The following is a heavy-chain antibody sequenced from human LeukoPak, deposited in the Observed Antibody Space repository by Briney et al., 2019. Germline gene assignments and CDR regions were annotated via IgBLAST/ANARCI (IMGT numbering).Heavy chain of an antibody. Sequence: PSETLSLTCTVSGGSISSGSYYSSWIRQPAGKGLEWIGRIYTSGSTNYNPSLKSRVTISVDTSQNQFSLKLTSVTAADTAVYYCARVTIFGVVFDPWGQGTLVTVSS. CDR3: ARVTIFGVVFDP. CDR1: GGSISSGSYY. D-gene: IGHD3-3*01. J-gene: IGHJ5*02. V-gene: IGHV4-61*02. CDR2: IYTSGST.